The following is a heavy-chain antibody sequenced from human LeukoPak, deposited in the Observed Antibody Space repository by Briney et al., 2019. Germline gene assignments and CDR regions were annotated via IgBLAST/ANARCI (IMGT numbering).Heavy chain of an antibody. D-gene: IGHD3-22*01. CDR1: GFTFRSFW. Sequence: GGSLRLSCSGFGFTFRSFWMGWVRQAPGKGLEWVANIKFDGTATNYVDSVRGRFTISRDNAKNSLYLQMNSLRAEDTAVYYCARDSRYYYDSSGQSWGQGTLVTVSS. J-gene: IGHJ5*02. CDR2: IKFDGTAT. CDR3: ARDSRYYYDSSGQS. V-gene: IGHV3-7*01.